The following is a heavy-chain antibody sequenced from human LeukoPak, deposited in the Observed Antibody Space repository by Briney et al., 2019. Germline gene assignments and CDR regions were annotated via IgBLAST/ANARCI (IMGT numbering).Heavy chain of an antibody. J-gene: IGHJ5*02. CDR3: ARVPNYGSGSGFDP. CDR2: IYSGGST. Sequence: GGSLRLSCAASGFTVSSNYMSWVRQAPGKGLEWVSVIYSGGSTYYADSVKGRFTISRDNSKNTLYLQMNSLRAEDTAAYYCARVPNYGSGSGFDPWGQGTPVTVSS. V-gene: IGHV3-53*01. CDR1: GFTVSSNY. D-gene: IGHD3-10*01.